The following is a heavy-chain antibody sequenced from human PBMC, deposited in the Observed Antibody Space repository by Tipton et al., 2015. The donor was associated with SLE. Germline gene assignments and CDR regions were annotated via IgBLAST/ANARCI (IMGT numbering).Heavy chain of an antibody. CDR2: INQDGSEK. Sequence: SLRLSCAASGFTFSNHWMSWVRQAPGKGLEWVANINQDGSEKYHVDSVKGRFTTSRDNAKNSLYLQMNSLRAEDTAVYYCARGGNNWNEAGYWGQGTLVTVSS. D-gene: IGHD1-20*01. CDR3: ARGGNNWNEAGY. J-gene: IGHJ4*02. CDR1: GFTFSNHW. V-gene: IGHV3-7*01.